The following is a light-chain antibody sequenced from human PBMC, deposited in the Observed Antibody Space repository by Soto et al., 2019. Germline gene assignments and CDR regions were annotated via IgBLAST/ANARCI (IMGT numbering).Light chain of an antibody. Sequence: EIVLTQSPGTLSLSPGERATLSCRASQSVSSSYLAWYQQKPGQAPRLLIYGASGRATGIPDRFSGSGSGTDFTLNISRLEPEDFAVYYCQQYGSSLWTFGQGTKVDIK. V-gene: IGKV3-20*01. CDR3: QQYGSSLWT. CDR2: GAS. J-gene: IGKJ1*01. CDR1: QSVSSSY.